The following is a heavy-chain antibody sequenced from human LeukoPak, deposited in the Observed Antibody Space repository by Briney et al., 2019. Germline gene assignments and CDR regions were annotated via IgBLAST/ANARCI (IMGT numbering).Heavy chain of an antibody. V-gene: IGHV4-34*01. CDR2: INHSGST. D-gene: IGHD5-12*01. Sequence: SETLSLTCTVYGGSFSGYYWSWIRQPPGKGLEWIGEINHSGSTNYNPSLKSRVTISVDTSKNQFSLKLSSVTAADTAVYYCARVVYSGYDFRGAMDVWGKGTTVTVSS. CDR3: ARVVYSGYDFRGAMDV. CDR1: GGSFSGYY. J-gene: IGHJ6*03.